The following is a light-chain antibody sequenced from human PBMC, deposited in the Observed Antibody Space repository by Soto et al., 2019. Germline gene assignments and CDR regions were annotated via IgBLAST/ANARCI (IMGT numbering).Light chain of an antibody. CDR3: SSYTHTSPLL. V-gene: IGLV2-14*03. Sequence: QSLLTQPASVSGSPGQSITISCAGTSSDLGAYKYVSWYQQHPDKAPKLILYEVSRRPSGVSNRFSGSKSGNTASLTISGLLAEDEADYSCSSYTHTSPLLLGTGTKATVL. J-gene: IGLJ1*01. CDR1: SSDLGAYKY. CDR2: EVS.